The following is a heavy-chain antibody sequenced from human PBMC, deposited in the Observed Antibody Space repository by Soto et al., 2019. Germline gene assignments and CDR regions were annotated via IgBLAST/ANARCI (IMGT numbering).Heavy chain of an antibody. CDR3: ARGHYGMQD. Sequence: GGSLRLSCAVSGLTLRRYWMSWVRQAPGKGLEWVANINQDGSDKNYLDSVKGRFTVSRDNAKNSLYLQMNGLRVEDTAVYFCARGHYGMQDWGQGTTVTVSS. J-gene: IGHJ6*02. CDR2: INQDGSDK. V-gene: IGHV3-7*05. CDR1: GLTLRRYW.